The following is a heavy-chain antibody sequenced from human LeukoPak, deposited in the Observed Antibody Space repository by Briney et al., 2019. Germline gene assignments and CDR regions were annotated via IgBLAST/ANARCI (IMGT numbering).Heavy chain of an antibody. Sequence: GASVKVSCKASGYTFTSYGISWVRQAPGQGLEWMGWISAYNGNTNYAQKLRGRVTMTTDTSTSKAYMELRSLRSDDTAVYYCARDKGDIVVVVAATHGAFDIWGQGTMVTVSS. CDR3: ARDKGDIVVVVAATHGAFDI. J-gene: IGHJ3*02. CDR2: ISAYNGNT. D-gene: IGHD2-15*01. V-gene: IGHV1-18*01. CDR1: GYTFTSYG.